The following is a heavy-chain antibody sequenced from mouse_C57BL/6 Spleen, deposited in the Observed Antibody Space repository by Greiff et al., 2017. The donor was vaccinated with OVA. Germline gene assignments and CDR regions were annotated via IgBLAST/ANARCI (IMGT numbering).Heavy chain of an antibody. V-gene: IGHV1-69*01. CDR1: GYTFTSYW. J-gene: IGHJ2*01. D-gene: IGHD1-1*01. CDR3: ARSGGSRGGYFDY. CDR2: IDPSDSYT. Sequence: QVQLQQPGAELVMPGASVKLSCKASGYTFTSYWMHWVKQRPGQGLEWIGEIDPSDSYTNYNQKFKGKYTLTVDKSSSTAYMQLSSLTSEDSAVYYCARSGGSRGGYFDYWGQGTTLTVSS.